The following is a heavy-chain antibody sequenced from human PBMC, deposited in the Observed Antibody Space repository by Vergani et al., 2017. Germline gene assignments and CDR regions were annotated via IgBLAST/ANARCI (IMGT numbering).Heavy chain of an antibody. Sequence: QVQRVESGGGVVQPGRSLRLSCAASGFTFSSYAMHWVRQAPGKGLEWVAVISYDGSNKYYADSVKGRFTISRDNSKNTLYLQMNSLRAEDTAVYYCARDGPYYYDSSGYSFDYWGQGSLVTVSS. CDR2: ISYDGSNK. CDR1: GFTFSSYA. CDR3: ARDGPYYYDSSGYSFDY. D-gene: IGHD3-22*01. V-gene: IGHV3-30*04. J-gene: IGHJ4*02.